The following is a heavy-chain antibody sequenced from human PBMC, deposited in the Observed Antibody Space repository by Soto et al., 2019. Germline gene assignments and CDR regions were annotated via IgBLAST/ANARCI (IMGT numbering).Heavy chain of an antibody. CDR2: ISGSGGSI. J-gene: IGHJ4*02. CDR1: GFTFSSYA. D-gene: IGHD5-12*01. CDR3: AKDLVDIVATLFDY. Sequence: PGGSLILSCAASGFTFSSYAMSCVRQAPGKGLEWVSAISGSGGSIYYADSVKGRFTISRDNSKNTLYLQMNSLRAEDTAVYYCAKDLVDIVATLFDYWGQGTLVTVSS. V-gene: IGHV3-23*01.